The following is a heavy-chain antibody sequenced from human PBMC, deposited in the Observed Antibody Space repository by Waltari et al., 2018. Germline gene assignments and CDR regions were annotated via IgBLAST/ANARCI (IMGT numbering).Heavy chain of an antibody. CDR3: ARAEIGDTAMAFYYYYGMDV. CDR1: GGTFSSYT. D-gene: IGHD5-18*01. V-gene: IGHV1-69*02. J-gene: IGHJ6*02. Sequence: QVQLVQSGAEVKKPGSSVKVSCKASGGTFSSYTISWVRQAPGQGLEWMGRIIPILGIANYAQKFQGRVTITVDKSTSTAYMELSSLRSEDTAVYYCARAEIGDTAMAFYYYYGMDVWGQGTTVTVSS. CDR2: IIPILGIA.